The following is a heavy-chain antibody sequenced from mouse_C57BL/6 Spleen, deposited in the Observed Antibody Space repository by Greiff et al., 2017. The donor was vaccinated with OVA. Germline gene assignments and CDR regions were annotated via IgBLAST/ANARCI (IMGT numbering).Heavy chain of an antibody. V-gene: IGHV1-82*01. D-gene: IGHD1-1*01. Sequence: QVQLQQSGPELVKPGASVTISCKASGYAFSSSWMNWVKQRPGKGLEWIGRIYPGDGDTNYNGKFKGKATLTADKSSSTAYMQLSSLTSEDSAVYVCASDYGSSYGFYCDYWGQGTTLTVAS. CDR2: IYPGDGDT. CDR1: GYAFSSSW. J-gene: IGHJ2*01. CDR3: ASDYGSSYGFYCDY.